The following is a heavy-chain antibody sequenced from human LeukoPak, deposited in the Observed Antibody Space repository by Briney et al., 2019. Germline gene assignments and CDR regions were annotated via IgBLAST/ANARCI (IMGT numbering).Heavy chain of an antibody. Sequence: PSETLSLTCAVYGTSFSGYSWSWIRQSPGKGLEWIGEITDSGGTNHNPSFKSRLTISADTSKNQFSLKLASVTAADTAVYYCARIESYHILYRPYWGQGTLVTVSS. V-gene: IGHV4-34*01. D-gene: IGHD3-9*01. J-gene: IGHJ4*02. CDR1: GTSFSGYS. CDR2: ITDSGGT. CDR3: ARIESYHILYRPY.